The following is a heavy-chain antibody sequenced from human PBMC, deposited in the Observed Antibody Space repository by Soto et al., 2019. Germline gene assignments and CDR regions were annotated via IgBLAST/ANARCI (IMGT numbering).Heavy chain of an antibody. V-gene: IGHV3-30-3*01. CDR1: GFTFSSYA. Sequence: PGGSLRLSCAASGFTFSSYAMHWVRQAPGKGLEWVAVISYDGSNKYYADSVKGRFTISRDNSKNTLYLQMNSLRAEDTAVYYCARDPRGWGSMPMDYYYGMDVWGQGTTVTVSS. J-gene: IGHJ6*02. CDR2: ISYDGSNK. CDR3: ARDPRGWGSMPMDYYYGMDV. D-gene: IGHD2-2*01.